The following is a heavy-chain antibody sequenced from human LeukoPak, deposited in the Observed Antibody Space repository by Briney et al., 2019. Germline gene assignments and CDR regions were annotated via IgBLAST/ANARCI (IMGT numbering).Heavy chain of an antibody. CDR2: IVPIFGIA. CDR3: ARGYSGYDYGYFDY. V-gene: IGHV1-69*04. J-gene: IGHJ4*02. D-gene: IGHD5-12*01. CDR1: GGTFSSYA. Sequence: SVKVSCKASGGTFSSYAISWVRQAPGQGLEWMGRIVPIFGIANYAQKFQGRVTITADKSTSTAYMELSSLRSEDTAVYYCARGYSGYDYGYFDYWGQGTLVTVSS.